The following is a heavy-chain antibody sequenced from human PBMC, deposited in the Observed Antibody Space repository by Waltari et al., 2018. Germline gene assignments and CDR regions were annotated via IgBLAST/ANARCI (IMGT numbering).Heavy chain of an antibody. D-gene: IGHD3-3*01. CDR3: ARWVRFLEWLDY. CDR2: TDYSGST. Sequence: QVQLHESGPGLVKPSPTLSLTCPVPGASISSVDSYWSWIRQPPGKGLEWIGYTDYSGSTYYTPSLKSRVTISVDTSKNQFSLKLSSVTAADTAVYYCARWVRFLEWLDYWGQGTLVTVSS. CDR1: GASISSVDSY. V-gene: IGHV4-30-4*08. J-gene: IGHJ4*02.